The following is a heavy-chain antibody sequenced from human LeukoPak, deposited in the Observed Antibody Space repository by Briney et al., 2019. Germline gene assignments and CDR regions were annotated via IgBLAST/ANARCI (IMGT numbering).Heavy chain of an antibody. Sequence: GGSLRLSCAASGFTFSSYWMSWVRQAPGKGLEWVAVISYDGSNKYYADSVKGRFTISRDNSKNTLYLQMNSLRAEDTAVYYCAGTGYKDYFDYWGQGTLVTVSS. D-gene: IGHD3/OR15-3a*01. CDR2: ISYDGSNK. CDR3: AGTGYKDYFDY. CDR1: GFTFSSYW. V-gene: IGHV3-30*03. J-gene: IGHJ4*02.